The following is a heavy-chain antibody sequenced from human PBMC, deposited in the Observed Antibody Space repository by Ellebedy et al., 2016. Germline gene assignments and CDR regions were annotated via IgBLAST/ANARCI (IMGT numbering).Heavy chain of an antibody. CDR3: ARVHSVRGLIVSQDYGMDV. J-gene: IGHJ6*02. Sequence: GGSLRLSXAASGFTFSSYGMHWVRQAPGKGLEWVAVIWYDGSNKYYADSVKGRFTISRDNAKNSLFLQMNSLRAEDTAVYYCARVHSVRGLIVSQDYGMDVWGQGTTVTVSS. D-gene: IGHD3-10*01. CDR2: IWYDGSNK. CDR1: GFTFSSYG. V-gene: IGHV3-33*01.